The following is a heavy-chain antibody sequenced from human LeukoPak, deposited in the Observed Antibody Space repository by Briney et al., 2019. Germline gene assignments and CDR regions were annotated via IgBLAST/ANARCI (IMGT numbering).Heavy chain of an antibody. CDR1: GCTFTSYY. Sequence: GASVKVSCKASGCTFTSYYMHWVRQAPGQGLEWMGIINPSGGSTSYAQKFQSRVTMTRDMSTSTVYMELSSLRSEDTAVNYCARRDIVRGFDYWGQGTLVTVSS. J-gene: IGHJ4*02. CDR2: INPSGGST. D-gene: IGHD2-8*01. V-gene: IGHV1-46*01. CDR3: ARRDIVRGFDY.